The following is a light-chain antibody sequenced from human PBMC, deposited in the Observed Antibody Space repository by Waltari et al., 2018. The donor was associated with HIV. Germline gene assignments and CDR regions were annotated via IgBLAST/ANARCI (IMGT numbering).Light chain of an antibody. CDR1: QSISDW. CDR2: KAS. Sequence: DIQLTQSPSTLSASIGDRVTITCRASQSISDWLAWYQQLPGRAPKLLIYKASNLQSGVPPRFSGSGSGTEFTLSISGLQPEDVATYYCQQYDTFPWTFGLGTKVEIK. J-gene: IGKJ1*01. CDR3: QQYDTFPWT. V-gene: IGKV1-5*03.